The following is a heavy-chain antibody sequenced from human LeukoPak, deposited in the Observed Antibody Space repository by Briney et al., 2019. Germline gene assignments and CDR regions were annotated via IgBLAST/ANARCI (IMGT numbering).Heavy chain of an antibody. V-gene: IGHV3-30-3*01. Sequence: PGGSLRLSCAASGFTFSNYAMHWVRQAPGKGLEWVAVISYDGSNKYTADSVKGRFTISRDNSKNTLYLQMNSLGAEDTAVYYCVAAAAVAYYFDYWGQGTLVTVSS. CDR1: GFTFSNYA. CDR2: ISYDGSNK. J-gene: IGHJ4*02. CDR3: VAAAAVAYYFDY. D-gene: IGHD6-25*01.